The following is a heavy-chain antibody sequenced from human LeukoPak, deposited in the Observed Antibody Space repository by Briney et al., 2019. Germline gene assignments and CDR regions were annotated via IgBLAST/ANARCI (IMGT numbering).Heavy chain of an antibody. CDR3: AGGVGV. Sequence: SETLSLTCAVSGYSISRGYYWGRTGQPPGKGLEWIGNFYHSGTTYYSPSLKSRVTISVDTSKNQFSLKLSAVTAADTAVYYCAGGVGVWGEGTTVTVSS. J-gene: IGHJ6*04. CDR2: FYHSGTT. CDR1: GYSISRGYY. V-gene: IGHV4-38-2*01.